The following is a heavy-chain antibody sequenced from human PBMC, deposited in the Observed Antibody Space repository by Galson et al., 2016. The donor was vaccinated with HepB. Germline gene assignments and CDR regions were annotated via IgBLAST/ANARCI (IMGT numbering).Heavy chain of an antibody. CDR2: ISGSGHII. D-gene: IGHD3-9*01. CDR3: AKGGYFDTTGYFDY. J-gene: IGHJ4*02. Sequence: SLRLSCAASGFSSANYAMSWVRQTPGKGLEWVAAISGSGHIIYYADSVKGRFTVSRDNSERTLFLEMNSLRAEDTAAYYCAKGGYFDTTGYFDYWGQGTLVTVSS. V-gene: IGHV3-23*01. CDR1: GFSSANYA.